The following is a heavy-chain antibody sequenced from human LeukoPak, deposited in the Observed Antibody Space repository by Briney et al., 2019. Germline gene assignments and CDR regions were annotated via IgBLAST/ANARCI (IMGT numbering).Heavy chain of an antibody. CDR3: AKDMYYDSSGPVFDY. J-gene: IGHJ4*02. D-gene: IGHD3-22*01. CDR1: GGSINDITYY. Sequence: SETLSLTCTVSGGSINDITYYWGWIRQPPGKGLEWIGSTYYSGSTYYNPSLKSRVTISVDTSKNQFSLKLSSVTAADTAVYYCAKDMYYDSSGPVFDYWGQGTLVTVSS. V-gene: IGHV4-39*07. CDR2: TYYSGST.